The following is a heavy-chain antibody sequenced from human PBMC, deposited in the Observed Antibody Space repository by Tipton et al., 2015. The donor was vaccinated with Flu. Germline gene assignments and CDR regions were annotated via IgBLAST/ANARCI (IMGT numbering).Heavy chain of an antibody. CDR2: IYYSGST. Sequence: TLSLTCTVSGGSISSYYWSWIRQPPGKGLEWIGYIYYSGSTNYNPSLKSRVTISVDTSTNQFSLKLSSVTAADTAVYYCAREGSGSYRAFDIWGQGTMVTVSS. CDR1: GGSISSYY. CDR3: AREGSGSYRAFDI. V-gene: IGHV4-59*01. J-gene: IGHJ3*02. D-gene: IGHD1-26*01.